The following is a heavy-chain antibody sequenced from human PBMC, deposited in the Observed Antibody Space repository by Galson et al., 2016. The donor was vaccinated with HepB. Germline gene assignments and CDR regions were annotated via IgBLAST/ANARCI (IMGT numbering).Heavy chain of an antibody. D-gene: IGHD3-16*02. CDR3: ARDDDYVWGTYRYTRTVPQYYFDY. Sequence: SLRLSCAASGFTSSSYAMHWVRQAPGKGLEWVAVISFDGSNNFCADSVKGRFTISRDNSKNTLYLQMDSLRAEDTAVYYCARDDDYVWGTYRYTRTVPQYYFDYWGQGTLVTVSS. V-gene: IGHV3-30-3*01. CDR2: ISFDGSNN. J-gene: IGHJ4*02. CDR1: GFTSSSYA.